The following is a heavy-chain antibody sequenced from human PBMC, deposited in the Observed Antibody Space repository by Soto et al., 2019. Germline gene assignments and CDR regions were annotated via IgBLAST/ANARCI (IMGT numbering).Heavy chain of an antibody. CDR3: SLTKIGFSSSWYDVANYYYYYGMDV. Sequence: GASLKVSCKASGYTFTGYYMQWVRQAPGQGREWMGWINPNSGGTNYAQKFQGRVTMTRDTSISTAYMELSRLRSDDTAVYYCSLTKIGFSSSWYDVANYYYYYGMDVWGQGTTVTVSS. CDR2: INPNSGGT. V-gene: IGHV1-2*02. J-gene: IGHJ6*02. CDR1: GYTFTGYY. D-gene: IGHD6-13*01.